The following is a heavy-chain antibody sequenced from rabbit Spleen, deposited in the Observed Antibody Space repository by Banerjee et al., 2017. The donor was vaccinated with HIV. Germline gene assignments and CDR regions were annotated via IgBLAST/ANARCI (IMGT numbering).Heavy chain of an antibody. CDR3: ARDTGTSFSTYGMDL. V-gene: IGHV1S40*01. D-gene: IGHD8-1*01. J-gene: IGHJ6*01. Sequence: QSLEESGGDLVKPEGSLTLTCTASGVSFSGNSYMCWVRQAPGKGLEWIACIDTGSSGFTYFASWAKGRFTISKTSSTTVTLQMTSLTAADTATYFCARDTGTSFSTYGMDLWGPGTLVT. CDR2: IDTGSSGFT. CDR1: GVSFSGNSY.